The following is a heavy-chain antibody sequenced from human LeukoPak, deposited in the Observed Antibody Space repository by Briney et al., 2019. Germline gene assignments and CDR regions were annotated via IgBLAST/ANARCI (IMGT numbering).Heavy chain of an antibody. D-gene: IGHD2-2*02. V-gene: IGHV4-30-4*08. CDR1: GGSISSGDYY. Sequence: SQTLSLTCTVSGGSISSGDYYWSWIRQPPGKGLEWIGYIYYSGSTYYNPSLKSRVTISVDTSKNQFSLKLSSVTAADTAVYYCASLLGYCSSTSCYNFDYWGQGTLVTVSP. J-gene: IGHJ4*02. CDR3: ASLLGYCSSTSCYNFDY. CDR2: IYYSGST.